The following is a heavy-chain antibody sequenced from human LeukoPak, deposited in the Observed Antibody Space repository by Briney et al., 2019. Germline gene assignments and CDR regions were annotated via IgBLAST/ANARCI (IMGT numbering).Heavy chain of an antibody. CDR3: AREGAYRSGGSCYKWFDP. CDR1: GGSISSGDYY. J-gene: IGHJ5*02. D-gene: IGHD2-15*01. V-gene: IGHV4-30-4*01. CDR2: IYYSGST. Sequence: SETLSLTCTVSGGSISSGDYYWSWIREPPGKGLEWIGYIYYSGSTYYNPSLKSRVTISVDTSKNQFSLKLSSVTAADTAVYYCAREGAYRSGGSCYKWFDPWGQGTLVTVSS.